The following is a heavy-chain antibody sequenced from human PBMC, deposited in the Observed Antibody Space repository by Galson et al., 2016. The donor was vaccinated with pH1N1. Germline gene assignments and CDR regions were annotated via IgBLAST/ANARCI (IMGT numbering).Heavy chain of an antibody. D-gene: IGHD2-15*01. CDR3: AREDLVVGEGWDFGLDA. J-gene: IGHJ6*02. V-gene: IGHV4-59*12. Sequence: ETLSLTCTVSGDSISRYYWNWIRQAPGKGLEWIGYIYHSDHSGSTHYNPSLSSRVTISVDTSKNQFSLRLSSVTAADTAVYYCAREDLVVGEGWDFGLDAWGQGNAVTVSS. CDR2: IYHSDHSGST. CDR1: GDSISRYY.